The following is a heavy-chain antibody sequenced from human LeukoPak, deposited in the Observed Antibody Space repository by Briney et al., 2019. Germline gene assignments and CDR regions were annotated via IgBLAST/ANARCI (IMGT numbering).Heavy chain of an antibody. CDR3: ARIAMVRVIIYYFDN. CDR2: INWNGGST. Sequence: GGSLRLSCAASGFTFDDYGMSWVRQAPGKGLEYVSAINWNGGSTGYGDSVKGRFTISRDNAKKSLYLQMNSLRVEDTALYYCARIAMVRVIIYYFDNWGQGTLVTVSS. V-gene: IGHV3-20*04. CDR1: GFTFDDYG. D-gene: IGHD3-10*01. J-gene: IGHJ4*02.